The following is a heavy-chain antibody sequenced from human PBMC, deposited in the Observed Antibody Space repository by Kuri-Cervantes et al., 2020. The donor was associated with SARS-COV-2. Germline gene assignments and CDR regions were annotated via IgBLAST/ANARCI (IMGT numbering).Heavy chain of an antibody. V-gene: IGHV3-7*01. D-gene: IGHD2-15*01. CDR2: IKQDGSEK. CDR1: GFTFSSYW. J-gene: IGHJ4*02. Sequence: GGSLRLSCAASGFTFSSYWMSWVRQAPEKGLEWVANIKQDGSEKYYVDSVKGRFTISRDNAKNSLYLQMNSLRAEDTAVYYCAREAFGYCSGGSCYSHYWGQGTLVTVSS. CDR3: AREAFGYCSGGSCYSHY.